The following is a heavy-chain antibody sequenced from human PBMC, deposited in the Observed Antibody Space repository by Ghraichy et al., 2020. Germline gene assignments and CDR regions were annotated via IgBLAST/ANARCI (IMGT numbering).Heavy chain of an antibody. CDR1: VGSIHICSYY. D-gene: IGHD2-8*01. V-gene: IGHV4-31*03. CDR2: IYYSGST. J-gene: IGHJ6*01. Sequence: SQTLSLTCTVPVGSIHICSYYFRWIRQHPSNGLKWIGYIYYSGSTYYNPSLKSRVTISVDTSKNQFSLKLSSVTASDTAVYYCARDLVLDGPAYYYGMDVWCQETTVNVS. CDR3: ARDLVLDGPAYYYGMDV.